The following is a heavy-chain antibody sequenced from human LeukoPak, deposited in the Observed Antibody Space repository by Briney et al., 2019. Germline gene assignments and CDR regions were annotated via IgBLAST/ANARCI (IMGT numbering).Heavy chain of an antibody. CDR3: ARENEVCSSTSCYSD. CDR2: IIPIFGTA. D-gene: IGHD2-2*01. J-gene: IGHJ4*02. Sequence: ASVNVSCKASGGTFSSYAISWVRPAPGQGLEWMGGIIPIFGTANYAQKFQGRVTITADESTSTAYMELSSLRSEDTAVYYCARENEVCSSTSCYSDWGQGTLVTVSS. CDR1: GGTFSSYA. V-gene: IGHV1-69*13.